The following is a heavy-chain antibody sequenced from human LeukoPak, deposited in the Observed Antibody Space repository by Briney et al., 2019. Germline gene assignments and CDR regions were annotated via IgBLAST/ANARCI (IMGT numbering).Heavy chain of an antibody. CDR2: IYPGDSDT. J-gene: IGHJ4*02. CDR1: GYSFTSYW. Sequence: GESLKISCKGSGYSFTSYWIGWVRQMPGEGLEWMGIIYPGDSDTRYSPSFQGQVTISADKSISTAYLQWSSLKASDTAMYYCARRGYCSSTSCRYFDYWGQGTLVTVTS. CDR3: ARRGYCSSTSCRYFDY. D-gene: IGHD2-2*01. V-gene: IGHV5-51*01.